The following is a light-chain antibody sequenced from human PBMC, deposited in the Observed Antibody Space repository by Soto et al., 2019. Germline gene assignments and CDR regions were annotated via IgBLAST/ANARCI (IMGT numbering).Light chain of an antibody. CDR3: HLYGASPPT. CDR2: GAS. J-gene: IGKJ1*01. V-gene: IGKV3-20*01. Sequence: IVFTQFPGPPSLSPGERAPPSCRASQSVSSSDLAWYQQKPGQAPRLLISGASGRATGIPDRFSASGSGTDFTLTISRLEPEDSAVFYCHLYGASPPTFGQGTKGDIK. CDR1: QSVSSSD.